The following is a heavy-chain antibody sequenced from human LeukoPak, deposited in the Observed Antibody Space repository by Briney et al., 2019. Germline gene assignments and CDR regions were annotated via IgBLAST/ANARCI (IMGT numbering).Heavy chain of an antibody. CDR1: EFSVGSNY. D-gene: IGHD6-13*01. Sequence: HPGGSLRLSCAASEFSVGSNYMTWVRQAPGKGLEWVSLIYSGGSTYYADSVKGRFTISRDNSKNTLYLQMNSLRAEDTAVYYCTTDLTPIGRQQLVLVDYWGQGTLVTVSS. V-gene: IGHV3-66*01. CDR2: IYSGGST. J-gene: IGHJ4*02. CDR3: TTDLTPIGRQQLVLVDY.